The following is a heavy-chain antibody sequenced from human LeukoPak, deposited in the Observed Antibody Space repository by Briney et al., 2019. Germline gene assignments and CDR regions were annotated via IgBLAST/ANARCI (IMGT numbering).Heavy chain of an antibody. Sequence: GSLRLSCAASGFTFSDYNMSWIRQPPGKGLEWIGEINHSGSTNYNPSLKSRVTISVDTSKNQFSLKLSSVTAADTAVYYCARLGQSRSKRYYYYMDVWGKGTTVTISS. J-gene: IGHJ6*03. D-gene: IGHD2-2*01. CDR2: INHSGST. V-gene: IGHV4-34*01. CDR3: ARLGQSRSKRYYYYMDV. CDR1: GFTFSDYN.